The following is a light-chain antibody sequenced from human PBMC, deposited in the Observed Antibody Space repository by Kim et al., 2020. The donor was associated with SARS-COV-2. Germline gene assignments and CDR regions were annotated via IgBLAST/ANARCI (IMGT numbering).Light chain of an antibody. CDR1: QSVGSN. CDR2: GAS. Sequence: SPVESSTLSCRARQSVGSNLAWYQQKPGQAPRLLISGASTRATGIPARFSGSVSGTEFTLTISSLESEDLAVYYCQQYNNWPPLTFGGGTKVDIK. J-gene: IGKJ4*01. CDR3: QQYNNWPPLT. V-gene: IGKV3-15*01.